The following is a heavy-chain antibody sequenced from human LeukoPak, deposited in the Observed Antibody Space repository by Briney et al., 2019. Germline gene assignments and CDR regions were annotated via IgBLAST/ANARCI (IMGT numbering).Heavy chain of an antibody. CDR2: IYTSGST. V-gene: IGHV4-61*02. J-gene: IGHJ4*02. CDR3: ARSSEGLVGATNY. CDR1: GGSISSGSYY. D-gene: IGHD1-26*01. Sequence: SQTLSLTCTVSGGSISSGSYYWSWIRQPAGKGLEWIGRIYTSGSTNYNPSLKSRVTISVDTSKNQFSLKLSSVTAADTAVYYCARSSEGLVGATNYWGQGTLVTVFS.